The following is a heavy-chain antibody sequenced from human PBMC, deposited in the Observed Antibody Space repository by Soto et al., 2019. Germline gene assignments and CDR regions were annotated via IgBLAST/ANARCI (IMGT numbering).Heavy chain of an antibody. Sequence: SETLSLTCTVYGGSFSGYYWYWIRQPPGQGLEWIGEVDHSGYTNYNPSLKSLVTISVDTSKNLFSLRLTAVTASDTAVYYCARVRDWFDPWGQGTLVTVSS. V-gene: IGHV4-34*01. D-gene: IGHD3-3*01. CDR3: ARVRDWFDP. J-gene: IGHJ5*02. CDR1: GGSFSGYY. CDR2: VDHSGYT.